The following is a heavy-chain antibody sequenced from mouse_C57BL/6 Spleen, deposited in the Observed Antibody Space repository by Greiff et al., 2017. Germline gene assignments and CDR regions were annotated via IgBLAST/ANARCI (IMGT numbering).Heavy chain of an antibody. D-gene: IGHD2-14*01. V-gene: IGHV3-1*01. CDR2: ISYSGST. J-gene: IGHJ3*01. Sequence: EVKLVESGPGMVKPSQSLSLTCTVTGYSITSGYDWHWIRHFPGNKLEWMGYISYSGSTNYNPSLKSRISITHDTSKNHFFLKLNSVTTEDTATYYCARDIGTRGFAYWGQGTLVTVSA. CDR3: ARDIGTRGFAY. CDR1: GYSITSGYD.